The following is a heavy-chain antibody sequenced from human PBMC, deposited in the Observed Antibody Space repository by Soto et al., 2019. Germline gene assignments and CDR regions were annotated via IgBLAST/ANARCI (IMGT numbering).Heavy chain of an antibody. D-gene: IGHD3-16*02. CDR1: GFSFSNYA. J-gene: IGHJ4*02. CDR2: IWYDGTQK. V-gene: IGHV3-33*01. CDR3: ARGGSITCYPASLEY. Sequence: QVQLVESGGGVVQPGTSLRLSCAASGFSFSNYAMHWVRQAPGKGLAWVAVIWYDGTQKYYADSVKGRFTISRDNSKNTLFLQMSSLRAEDTAVYYCARGGSITCYPASLEYWGQGILVTVSS.